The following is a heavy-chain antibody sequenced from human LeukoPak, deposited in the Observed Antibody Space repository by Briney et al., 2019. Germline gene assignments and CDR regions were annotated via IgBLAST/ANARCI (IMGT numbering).Heavy chain of an antibody. V-gene: IGHV4-34*01. D-gene: IGHD6-6*01. CDR3: ARVRNSSSSHYYYMDV. J-gene: IGHJ6*03. CDR1: GGSFSGYY. Sequence: SETLSLTCAVYGGSFSGYYWSWIRQPPGKGLEWIGEINHSGSTNYNPSLKSRVTISVDTSKNQFSLKLSSVTAADTAVYYCARVRNSSSSHYYYMDVWGKGITVTVSS. CDR2: INHSGST.